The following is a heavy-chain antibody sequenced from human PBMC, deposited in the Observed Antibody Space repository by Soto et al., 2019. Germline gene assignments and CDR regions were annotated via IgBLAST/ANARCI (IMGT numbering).Heavy chain of an antibody. CDR3: ASLSGSYGLGAFDI. J-gene: IGHJ3*02. CDR2: IYYSGST. CDR1: GGSISSYY. Sequence: PSETLSLTCTVSGGSISSYYWSWIRQPPGKGLEWIGYIYYSGSTNYNPSLKSRVTISVDTSTNQCSLKLSSVTAADTAVYYCASLSGSYGLGAFDIGGQGTMVTVS. D-gene: IGHD1-26*01. V-gene: IGHV4-59*01.